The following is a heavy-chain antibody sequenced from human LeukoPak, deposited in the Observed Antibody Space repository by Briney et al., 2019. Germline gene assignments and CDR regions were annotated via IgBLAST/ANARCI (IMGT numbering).Heavy chain of an antibody. CDR2: ISAYNGNT. V-gene: IGHV1-18*01. D-gene: IGHD1-26*01. CDR1: GYTFTSYG. J-gene: IGHJ4*02. Sequence: VASVKVSCKASGYTFTSYGISWVRQAPGQGLEWMGWISAYNGNTNYAQKLQGRVTMTTDTSTSTAYMELRSLRSDDTAVYYCARRYSGSYRQRYYFDYWGQGTLVTVSS. CDR3: ARRYSGSYRQRYYFDY.